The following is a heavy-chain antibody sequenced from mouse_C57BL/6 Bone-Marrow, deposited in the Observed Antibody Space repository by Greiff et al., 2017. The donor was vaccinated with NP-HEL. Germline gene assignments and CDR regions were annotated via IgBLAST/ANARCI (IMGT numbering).Heavy chain of an antibody. CDR2: IYPGDGDT. D-gene: IGHD2-3*01. J-gene: IGHJ3*01. V-gene: IGHV1-82*01. Sequence: QVQLQQSGPELVKPGASVKISCKASGYAFSSSWMNWVKQRPGKGLEWIGRIYPGDGDTNYNGKFKGKATLTADKSSSTAYMQLSSLTSEDSAVYFCASHYDGYSLYWGQGTLVTVSA. CDR3: ASHYDGYSLY. CDR1: GYAFSSSW.